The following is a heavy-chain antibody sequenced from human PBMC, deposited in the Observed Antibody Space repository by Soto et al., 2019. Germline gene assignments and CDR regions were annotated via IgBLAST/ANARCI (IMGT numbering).Heavy chain of an antibody. CDR2: VDPEDGQT. V-gene: IGHV1-24*01. CDR3: STGSGEESGSCDYGMHV. D-gene: IGHD3-22*01. Sequence: GSMKVSSKAAWYMSTDLFVYWVRQAPGKGLEWMGGVDPEDGQTIYAEKFQGRISMTEDTSTGIAYMELTRLRPEDTAVYFCSTGSGEESGSCDYGMHVCGQR. CDR1: WYMSTDLF. J-gene: IGHJ3*01.